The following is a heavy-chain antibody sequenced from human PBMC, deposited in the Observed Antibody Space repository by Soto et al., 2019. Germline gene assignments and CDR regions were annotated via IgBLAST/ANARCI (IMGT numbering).Heavy chain of an antibody. V-gene: IGHV4-28*01. CDR2: IYYSGTT. Sequence: QVQLQESGPGLVKPSDTLSLTCAVSGYSISSSNWWGWIRQPPGKGLEWIGYIYYSGTTYYNPSLKSQVTMSADTSKHQFSLKLTSVPAVDTAVYYCARREIQGPIDYWGQGTLVTVSS. CDR1: GYSISSSNW. D-gene: IGHD1-26*01. CDR3: ARREIQGPIDY. J-gene: IGHJ4*02.